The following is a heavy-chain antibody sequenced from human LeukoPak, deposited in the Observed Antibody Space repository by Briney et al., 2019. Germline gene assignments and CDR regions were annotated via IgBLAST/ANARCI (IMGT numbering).Heavy chain of an antibody. D-gene: IGHD4-17*01. CDR1: GFTFSSYA. Sequence: AGGSLRLSCAASGFTFSSYAMSWVRQAPGKGLEWVSAISGSGGSKYCADSVNGRFAISRDNSKNTLYLQMNSLRAEDTAVYYCAKVHGDYGHYYYYYGMDVWGQGTTVTVSS. V-gene: IGHV3-23*01. CDR2: ISGSGGSK. J-gene: IGHJ6*02. CDR3: AKVHGDYGHYYYYYGMDV.